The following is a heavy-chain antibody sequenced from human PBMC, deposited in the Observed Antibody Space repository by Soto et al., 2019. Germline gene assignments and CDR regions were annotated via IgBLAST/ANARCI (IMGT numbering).Heavy chain of an antibody. D-gene: IGHD1-1*01. CDR1: RYSFTTYW. CDR2: IYPGDSDT. J-gene: IGHJ4*02. Sequence: GESLKISCKGSRYSFTTYWIGWVRQMPGKGLEWMGIIYPGDSDTRYSPSFQGQVTFSADRSINTAYLQWSSLKASDTAMYYCARLNEGGYYFDSWGQGTLVTVS. V-gene: IGHV5-51*01. CDR3: ARLNEGGYYFDS.